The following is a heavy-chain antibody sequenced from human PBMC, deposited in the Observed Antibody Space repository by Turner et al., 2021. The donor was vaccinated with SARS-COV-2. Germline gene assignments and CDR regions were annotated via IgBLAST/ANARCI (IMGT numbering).Heavy chain of an antibody. D-gene: IGHD4-17*01. J-gene: IGHJ4*02. V-gene: IGHV3-53*01. CDR1: GVTVSSNY. CDR2: IYSAGST. CDR3: ARDYCDYYFDY. Sequence: VQLLESGGGLIQPGVSLSLSCSASGVTVSSNYMSWVRRAPGKWLEWVSVIYSAGSTCYADSVKGRFTISRDNSRNTLYLQMNMLRSEDAAVYYCARDYCDYYFDYWGQGTLVTVSS.